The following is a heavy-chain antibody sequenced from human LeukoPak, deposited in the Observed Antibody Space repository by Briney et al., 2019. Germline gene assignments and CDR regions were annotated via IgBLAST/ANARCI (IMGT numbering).Heavy chain of an antibody. CDR1: GFTFSSYC. J-gene: IGHJ4*02. CDR3: ARAAPNYGGNSWFDY. D-gene: IGHD4-23*01. V-gene: IGHV3-21*01. CDR2: ISSSSSYI. Sequence: GGSLRLSCAASGFTFSSYCMNWVRQAPGKGLEWVSSISSSSSYIYYADSVKGRFTISRDNAKNSLYLQMNSLRAEDTAVYYCARAAPNYGGNSWFDYWGQGTLVTVSS.